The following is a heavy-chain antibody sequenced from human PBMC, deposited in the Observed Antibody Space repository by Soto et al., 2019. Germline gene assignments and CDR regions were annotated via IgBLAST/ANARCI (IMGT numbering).Heavy chain of an antibody. J-gene: IGHJ4*02. CDR3: AKDLSSSSGRDY. V-gene: IGHV3-30*18. CDR1: GFTFSIYG. CDR2: ISYDGSNK. D-gene: IGHD3-22*01. Sequence: LRLSCAASGFTFSIYGMHWVRQAPGKGLEWVAVISYDGSNKYYADSVKGRFTISRDNSKNTLYLQMNSLRAEDTAVYYCAKDLSSSSGRDYWGKGTLVTVSS.